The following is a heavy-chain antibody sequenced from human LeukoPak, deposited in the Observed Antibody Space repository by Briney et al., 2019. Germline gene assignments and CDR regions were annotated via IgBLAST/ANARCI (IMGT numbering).Heavy chain of an antibody. Sequence: GASVKVSCKASGYTFTGYYMHSVRQAPGQRLEWMGWINPNSGGTNHAQKFQGRVTMTRDTSISTAYMELSRLRSDGTAVYYCARGIVGATTGDWGQGTLVTVSS. J-gene: IGHJ4*02. D-gene: IGHD1-26*01. V-gene: IGHV1-2*02. CDR1: GYTFTGYY. CDR2: INPNSGGT. CDR3: ARGIVGATTGD.